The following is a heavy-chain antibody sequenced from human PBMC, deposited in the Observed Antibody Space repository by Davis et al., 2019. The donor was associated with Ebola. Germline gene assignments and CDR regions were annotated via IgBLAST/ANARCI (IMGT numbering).Heavy chain of an antibody. Sequence: ASVKVSCKASGYTFTSYAMHWVRQAPGQRLEWMGWINAGNGNTKYSQKFQGRVTITRDTSASTAYMELSSLRSEDTAVYYCARVSEDIVLVPAAFDYWGQGTLVTVSS. J-gene: IGHJ4*02. CDR2: INAGNGNT. CDR1: GYTFTSYA. CDR3: ARVSEDIVLVPAAFDY. D-gene: IGHD2-2*01. V-gene: IGHV1-3*01.